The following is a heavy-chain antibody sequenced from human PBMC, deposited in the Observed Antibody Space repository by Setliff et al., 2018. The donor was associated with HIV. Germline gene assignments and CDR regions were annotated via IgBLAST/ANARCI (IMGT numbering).Heavy chain of an antibody. CDR2: IYIYNSGST. D-gene: IGHD3-3*01. CDR3: ARGVNFDY. J-gene: IGHJ4*02. V-gene: IGHV4-59*01. CDR1: GGSISSYY. Sequence: PSETLSLTCKVSGGSISSYYWSWIRQPPGKGLEWIGYIYIYNSGSTNYNPSLTSRVTISADTSRNQFSLKLTSVTAADTAIYYCARGVNFDYWGQGTQVTVSS.